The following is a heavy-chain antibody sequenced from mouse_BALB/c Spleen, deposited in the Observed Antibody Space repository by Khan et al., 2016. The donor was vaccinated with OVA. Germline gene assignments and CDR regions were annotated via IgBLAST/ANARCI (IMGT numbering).Heavy chain of an antibody. CDR3: ARGGAADYRSDGGAMEY. J-gene: IGHJ4*01. CDR1: GYTFTTAG. Sequence: QIQLVQSGPELKKPGETVRISCKASGYTFTTAGIQWVQKMPGKGLKSLGWINTHSGVPKYAEDFKGRFAFSLEISVNTAYLQITNLKNEDTATYCCARGGAADYRSDGGAMEYWGQGTSVTVSS. V-gene: IGHV9-4*02. D-gene: IGHD2-12*01. CDR2: INTHSGVP.